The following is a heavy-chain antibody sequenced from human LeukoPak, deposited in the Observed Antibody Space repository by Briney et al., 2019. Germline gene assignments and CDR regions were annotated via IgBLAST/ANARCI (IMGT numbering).Heavy chain of an antibody. CDR1: GYSFTSYW. D-gene: IGHD4-11*01. CDR2: IYPGDSDT. Sequence: PGGSLRLSCAASGYSFTSYWIGWVRQMPGKGLEWMGIIYPGDSDTRYSPSFQGQVTISADKSISTAYLQWSSLKASDTAMYYCARQGYSNYGETNYYYYYYMDVWGKGTTVTVSS. CDR3: ARQGYSNYGETNYYYYYYMDV. V-gene: IGHV5-51*01. J-gene: IGHJ6*03.